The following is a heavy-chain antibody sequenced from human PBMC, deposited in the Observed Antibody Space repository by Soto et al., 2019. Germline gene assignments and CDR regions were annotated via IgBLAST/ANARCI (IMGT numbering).Heavy chain of an antibody. D-gene: IGHD5-18*01. CDR3: ARYNFGYSGLDS. Sequence: PSETLSLTCTVSGGSISSSRCHWGWIRQPPGKGLEWIASIKYSGTTFYNPSLKSRVTLSVDTSKNQFALKLSSVTAAETAVYFCARYNFGYSGLDSWGRGTLLTVSS. V-gene: IGHV4-39*01. CDR2: IKYSGTT. CDR1: GGSISSSRCH. J-gene: IGHJ4*02.